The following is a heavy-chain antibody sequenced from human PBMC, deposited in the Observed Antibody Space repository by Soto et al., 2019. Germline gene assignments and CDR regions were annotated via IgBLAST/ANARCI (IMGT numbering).Heavy chain of an antibody. CDR2: IWFDGSKK. CDR3: ARDRLVPYGYGMDV. D-gene: IGHD2-2*01. CDR1: GFTFRSYG. Sequence: GGSLRLSCAASGFTFRSYGIHWVRQAPGKGLEWVALIWFDGSKKYYVDSVKGRFAVSRDDSKNTLYLQMNSLRVEDTAVYYCARDRLVPYGYGMDVWGQGTTVTVSS. J-gene: IGHJ6*02. V-gene: IGHV3-33*01.